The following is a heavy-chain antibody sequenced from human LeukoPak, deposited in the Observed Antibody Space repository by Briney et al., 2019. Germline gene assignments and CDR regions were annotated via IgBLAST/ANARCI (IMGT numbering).Heavy chain of an antibody. V-gene: IGHV4-59*01. D-gene: IGHD3-16*01. CDR2: IHNSGTS. CDR1: DDSIGDYY. J-gene: IGHJ4*02. CDR3: TRGAGWLIDY. Sequence: SETLSLTCTVSDDSIGDYYRGWIRQPPGKGLEWIGYIHNSGTSTYNLSLKSRVTISADTSKNQFSLKLNPMTTADTAVYYCTRGAGWLIDYWGQGILVTVSS.